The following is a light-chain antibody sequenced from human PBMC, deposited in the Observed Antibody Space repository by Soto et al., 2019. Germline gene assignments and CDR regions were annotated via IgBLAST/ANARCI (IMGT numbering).Light chain of an antibody. CDR3: QQYGSSSYT. CDR1: QSISSSY. V-gene: IGKV3-20*01. J-gene: IGKJ2*01. CDR2: GAS. Sequence: EIVLTQSPGTLPLSPGERATLSCRASQSISSSYLAWYQQKPGQAPRLLIYGASNRATGIPDRFSGSGSGTDFTLAINRLEPEDFAVYYCQQYGSSSYTFGQGTKLDI.